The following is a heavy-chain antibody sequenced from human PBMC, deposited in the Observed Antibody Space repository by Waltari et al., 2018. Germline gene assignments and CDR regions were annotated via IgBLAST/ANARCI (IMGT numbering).Heavy chain of an antibody. J-gene: IGHJ3*02. CDR1: GGTFSSYS. V-gene: IGHV1-69*05. CDR3: ARAPGYSYGYAFDI. Sequence: QVQLVQSGAEVKKPGSSVKVSCKASGGTFSSYSISWVRQAPAHGLAWMGGIIPIFGTANYAQKFQGRVTITTDESTSTAYMELSSLRSEDTAVYYCARAPGYSYGYAFDIWGQGTMVTVSS. CDR2: IIPIFGTA. D-gene: IGHD5-18*01.